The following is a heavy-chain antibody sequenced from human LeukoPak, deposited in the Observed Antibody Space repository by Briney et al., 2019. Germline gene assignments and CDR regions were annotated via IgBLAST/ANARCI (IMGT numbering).Heavy chain of an antibody. CDR1: GGSISSYY. D-gene: IGHD6-13*01. CDR3: ASWAAAAGTDRFVDY. J-gene: IGHJ4*02. Sequence: SETLSLTCTVSGGSISSYYWSWIRQPPGKGLEWIGYIYYSGSTNYNPSLKSQVTISVGTSKNQFSLKLSSVTAADTAVYYCASWAAAAGTDRFVDYWGQGTLVTVSS. CDR2: IYYSGST. V-gene: IGHV4-59*01.